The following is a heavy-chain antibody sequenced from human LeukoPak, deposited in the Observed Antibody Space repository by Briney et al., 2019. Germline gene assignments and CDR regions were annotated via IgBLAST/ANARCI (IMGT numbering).Heavy chain of an antibody. Sequence: AGSLRLSCAASGFTFSSYSTNWVRQAPGKGLEWVSYISSSSSTIYYADSVKGRFTISRDNAKNSLYLQMNSLRAEDTAVYYCARLSTVTNFNYWGQGTLVTVSS. CDR2: ISSSSSTI. V-gene: IGHV3-48*01. CDR1: GFTFSSYS. CDR3: ARLSTVTNFNY. D-gene: IGHD4-17*01. J-gene: IGHJ4*02.